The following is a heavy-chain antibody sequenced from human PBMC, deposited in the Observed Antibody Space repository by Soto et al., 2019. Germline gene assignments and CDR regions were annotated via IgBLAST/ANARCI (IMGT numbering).Heavy chain of an antibody. CDR3: VRNVQRGIVAIWP. CDR2: VSWNGSRT. CDR1: GFTFSNSD. J-gene: IGHJ5*02. D-gene: IGHD2-21*01. Sequence: SGFTFSNSDMNWVRQAPGKGLEWVSGVSWNGSRTHYADSVKGRFIISRDNSRNFLYQQMNSLRPEDMAVYYCVRNVQRGIVAIWPWGQGTLVTVSS. V-gene: IGHV3-35*01.